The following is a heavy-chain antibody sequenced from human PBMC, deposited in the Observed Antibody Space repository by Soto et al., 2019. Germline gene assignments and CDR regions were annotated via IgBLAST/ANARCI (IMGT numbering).Heavy chain of an antibody. CDR1: GDSINSDNYY. V-gene: IGHV4-39*01. CDR3: ARLEGLATISYYFDY. CDR2: IYYRGNT. Sequence: QLQLQESGPGLVKPSETLSLTCSVSGDSINSDNYYWGWIRQPPGKGLEWIGSIYYRGNTYYNPSLNTRVTISLDKSKGQFSLKLNSVIAADSAVYFCARLEGLATISYYFDYWGQGTLVTVSS. J-gene: IGHJ4*02. D-gene: IGHD3-9*01.